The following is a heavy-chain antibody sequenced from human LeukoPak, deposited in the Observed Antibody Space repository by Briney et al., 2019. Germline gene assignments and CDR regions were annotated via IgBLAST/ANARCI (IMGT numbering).Heavy chain of an antibody. CDR1: GGSFSSYY. D-gene: IGHD3-10*01. Sequence: SETLSLTCAVYGGSFSSYYWGWIRQPPGKGLEWIGEINHSGGTNYNPSLKSRVTISVDTPKNQFSLKLSSVTAADTAVYYCARSGYYYGSGNIWFDPWGQGTLVTVSS. V-gene: IGHV4-34*01. J-gene: IGHJ5*02. CDR3: ARSGYYYGSGNIWFDP. CDR2: INHSGGT.